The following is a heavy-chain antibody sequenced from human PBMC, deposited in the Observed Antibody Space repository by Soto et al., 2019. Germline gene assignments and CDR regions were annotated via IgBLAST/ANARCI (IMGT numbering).Heavy chain of an antibody. D-gene: IGHD3-16*01. CDR3: AHALGGGSSSYFDY. CDR1: GSSLSSSGVG. J-gene: IGHJ4*02. Sequence: QITLKESGPTLVKPTQTLTLTCTFSGSSLSSSGVGVGWIRQPPEKALEWLALIYWDDDKRYSPPLKSRLTTTKDTSKNQVVLTMANMDPVDTATYYCAHALGGGSSSYFDYWGQGTLVTVSS. V-gene: IGHV2-5*02. CDR2: IYWDDDK.